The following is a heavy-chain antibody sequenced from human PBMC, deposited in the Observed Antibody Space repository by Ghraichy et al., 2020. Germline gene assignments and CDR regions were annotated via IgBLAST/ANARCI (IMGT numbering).Heavy chain of an antibody. CDR1: GYTFTGYY. D-gene: IGHD2-21*02. Sequence: ASVKVSCKASGYTFTGYYMHWVRQAPGQGLEWMGWINPNSGGTNYAQKFQGRVTMTRDTSISTAYMELSRLRSDDTAVYYCATERCGGDCNSQNWYFDLWGRGTLVTVSS. J-gene: IGHJ2*01. CDR2: INPNSGGT. CDR3: ATERCGGDCNSQNWYFDL. V-gene: IGHV1-2*02.